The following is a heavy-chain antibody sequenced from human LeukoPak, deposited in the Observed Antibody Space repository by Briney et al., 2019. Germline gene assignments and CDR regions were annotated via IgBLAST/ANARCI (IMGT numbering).Heavy chain of an antibody. CDR3: ARDCSSGWWGNYYYMDV. Sequence: GGSLRLSCAASGFTFNDYYMSWIRQAPGKGLEWISYISSSGKIIYYADSVKGRFTISRDNARKSLSLHMNSLRAEDAAVYYCARDCSSGWWGNYYYMDVWGKGTTVTVSS. CDR1: GFTFNDYY. J-gene: IGHJ6*03. V-gene: IGHV3-11*04. CDR2: ISSSGKII. D-gene: IGHD6-19*01.